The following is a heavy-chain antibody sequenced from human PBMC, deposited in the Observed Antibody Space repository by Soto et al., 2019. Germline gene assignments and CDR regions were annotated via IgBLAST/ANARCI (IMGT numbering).Heavy chain of an antibody. CDR1: GFTFSNAW. CDR3: PTEGIAVAGSDY. J-gene: IGHJ4*02. D-gene: IGHD6-19*01. V-gene: IGHV3-15*01. CDR2: IKSKTDGGTT. Sequence: EVQLVESGGGLVKPGGSLRLSCAASGFTFSNAWMSWVRQAPGKGLEWVGRIKSKTDGGTTDYAAPVKGRVTISRDDSKNTLYLQMNSLKTEDTAVYYCPTEGIAVAGSDYWGQGTLVTVSS.